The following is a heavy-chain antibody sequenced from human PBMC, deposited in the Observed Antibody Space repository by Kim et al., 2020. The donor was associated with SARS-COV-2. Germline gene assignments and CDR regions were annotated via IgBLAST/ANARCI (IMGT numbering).Heavy chain of an antibody. CDR1: GYTFTSYD. V-gene: IGHV1-8*01. CDR2: MNPNSGNK. J-gene: IGHJ6*02. D-gene: IGHD3-10*01. Sequence: ASVKVSCKASGYTFTSYDINWVRQATGQELEWMGWMNPNSGNKRYAQKFQGRVTMTRNTSISTAYMELSSLRSEDTGVFYCARATRDNTKILWFEVYCYYVMDVWRQETTVTV. CDR3: ARATRDNTKILWFEVYCYYVMDV.